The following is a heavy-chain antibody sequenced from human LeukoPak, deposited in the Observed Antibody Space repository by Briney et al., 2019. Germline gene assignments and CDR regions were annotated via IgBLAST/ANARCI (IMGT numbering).Heavy chain of an antibody. J-gene: IGHJ3*02. V-gene: IGHV1-2*04. Sequence: ASVKVSCKASGYTFTGYYMHWVRQAPGQGLEWMGWINPNSGGTNYAQKFQGWVTMTRDTSISTAYMELSRLRSDDTAVYYCARAPAYRYCSGGSCHWDAFDIWGQGTMVTVSS. D-gene: IGHD2-15*01. CDR1: GYTFTGYY. CDR3: ARAPAYRYCSGGSCHWDAFDI. CDR2: INPNSGGT.